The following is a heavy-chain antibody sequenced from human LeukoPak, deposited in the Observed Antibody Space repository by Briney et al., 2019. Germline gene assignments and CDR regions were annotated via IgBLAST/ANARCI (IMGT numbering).Heavy chain of an antibody. Sequence: ASVKVSCKASGYTFTSYDINWVRQATGQGLEWMGWMNPNSGNTGYAQKFQGRVTMTRNTSISTAYMELSSLRSEDTAVYYCARVMSIAAAGSTWFGPWGQGTLVTASP. J-gene: IGHJ5*02. CDR1: GYTFTSYD. V-gene: IGHV1-8*01. CDR3: ARVMSIAAAGSTWFGP. CDR2: MNPNSGNT. D-gene: IGHD6-13*01.